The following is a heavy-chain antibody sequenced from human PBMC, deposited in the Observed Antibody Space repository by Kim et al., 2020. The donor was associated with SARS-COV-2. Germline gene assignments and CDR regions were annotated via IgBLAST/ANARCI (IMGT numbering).Heavy chain of an antibody. J-gene: IGHJ4*02. CDR2: IYYSGST. Sequence: SETLSLTCTVSGGSISSGGYYWSWIRQHPGKGLEWIGYIYYSGSTYYNPSLKSRVTISVDTSKKQFSLKLSSVTAADTAVYYCARVGSGSHYLGERIVKTKHFDYWGQGTLVTVSS. CDR3: ARVGSGSHYLGERIVKTKHFDY. V-gene: IGHV4-31*03. CDR1: GGSISSGGYY. D-gene: IGHD3-10*01.